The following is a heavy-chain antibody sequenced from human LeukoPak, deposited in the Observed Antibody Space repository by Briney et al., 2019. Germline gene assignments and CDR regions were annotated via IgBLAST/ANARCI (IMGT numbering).Heavy chain of an antibody. D-gene: IGHD3-10*01. CDR3: ARGLEWFGEFYYGMDV. CDR2: IIPIFGTA. CDR1: GGTFSSYA. Sequence: ASVTVSCKASGGTFSSYAISWVRQAPGQGLEWMGGIIPIFGTANYAQKFQGRVTITADESTSTAYMELSSLRSEDTAVYYCARGLEWFGEFYYGMDVWGKGTTVTVSS. V-gene: IGHV1-69*13. J-gene: IGHJ6*04.